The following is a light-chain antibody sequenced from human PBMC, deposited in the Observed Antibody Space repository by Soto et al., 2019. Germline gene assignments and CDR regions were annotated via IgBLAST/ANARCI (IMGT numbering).Light chain of an antibody. CDR2: GAS. CDR3: QQRSNWPLT. Sequence: EIVLTQSPGTLSLSPGERATLSCRASQSVSSSYLAWYQQKPGQAPRLLIYGASNRATGIPARFSGSGSGTDFTLTISSLEPEDSAVYYCQQRSNWPLTFGPGTKVDIK. J-gene: IGKJ3*01. V-gene: IGKV3D-20*02. CDR1: QSVSSSY.